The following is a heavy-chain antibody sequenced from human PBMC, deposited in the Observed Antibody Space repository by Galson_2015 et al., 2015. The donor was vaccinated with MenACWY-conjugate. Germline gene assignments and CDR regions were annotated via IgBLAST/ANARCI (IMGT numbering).Heavy chain of an antibody. V-gene: IGHV3-23*01. CDR3: AKDRMADAGTIDY. CDR1: GFTFSSYA. J-gene: IGHJ4*02. D-gene: IGHD1-7*01. Sequence: LRLSCAASGFTFSSYAMSCVRQAPGKGLEWVSAISGIGARTYYADSVKGRFTISRDNSKNTLYLQMNSLRAEDTSVYYCAKDRMADAGTIDYWGQGTLVTASS. CDR2: ISGIGART.